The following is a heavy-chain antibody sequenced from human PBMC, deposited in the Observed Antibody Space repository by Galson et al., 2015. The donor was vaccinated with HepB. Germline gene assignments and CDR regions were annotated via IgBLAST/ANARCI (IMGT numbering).Heavy chain of an antibody. Sequence: SLRLSCAASGFTFSSYAMSWVRQAPGKGLEWVSAISGSGGSTYYADSVKGRFTISRDNSKNTLYLQMNSLRAEDTAVYYCARVFIGVRGVITSPRGWFDPWGQGTLVTVSS. CDR2: ISGSGGST. J-gene: IGHJ5*02. CDR3: ARVFIGVRGVITSPRGWFDP. CDR1: GFTFSSYA. D-gene: IGHD3-10*01. V-gene: IGHV3-23*01.